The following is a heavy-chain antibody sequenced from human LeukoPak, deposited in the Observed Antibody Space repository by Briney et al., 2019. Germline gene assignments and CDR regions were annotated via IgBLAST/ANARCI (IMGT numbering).Heavy chain of an antibody. V-gene: IGHV3-23*01. CDR2: ISDSGGIT. J-gene: IGHJ4*02. Sequence: GGSLRLSCAASGFTFSIYAMSWVRQAPGKGLEWVPTISDSGGITYTADSVKGRFTISRDNSKNTLYLQMNSLRAEDTAVYYCAKTLPPPRIVGTATTRGYFDYRGQGTLVTVSS. D-gene: IGHD1-26*01. CDR3: AKTLPPPRIVGTATTRGYFDY. CDR1: GFTFSIYA.